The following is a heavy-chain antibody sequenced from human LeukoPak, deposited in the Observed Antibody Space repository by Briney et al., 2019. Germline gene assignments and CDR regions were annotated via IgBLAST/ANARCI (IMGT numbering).Heavy chain of an antibody. CDR2: IRSRAYGGAA. Sequence: SLSLSCNTSGFTFGAYAINWFRQAPGTGLEWVGLIRSRAYGGAAQYAASMKDGFTISRDDSKNIAYLQMNSLKIDDTAMYYCTRDRRGYTSCWYDSWGQGTLVTVSS. J-gene: IGHJ5*01. CDR1: GFTFGAYA. D-gene: IGHD2-2*01. CDR3: TRDRRGYTSCWYDS. V-gene: IGHV3-49*03.